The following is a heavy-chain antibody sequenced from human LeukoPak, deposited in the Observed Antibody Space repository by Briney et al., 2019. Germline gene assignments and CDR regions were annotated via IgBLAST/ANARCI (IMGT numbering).Heavy chain of an antibody. V-gene: IGHV1-2*02. CDR1: GYTFTGYY. J-gene: IGHJ4*02. CDR2: INPNSGGT. D-gene: IGHD3-10*01. Sequence: ASVKVSCKASGYTFTGYYMLWVRQAPGQGLEWMGWINPNSGGTNYEQKFQGRVTMTRDTSISTAYMELSRLRSDDTAVYYCARGKDLKLWFGDFWGQGTLVTVSS. CDR3: ARGKDLKLWFGDF.